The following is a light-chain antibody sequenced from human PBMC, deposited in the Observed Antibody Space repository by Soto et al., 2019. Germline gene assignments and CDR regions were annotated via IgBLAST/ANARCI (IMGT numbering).Light chain of an antibody. CDR3: MQALQTPIT. Sequence: DVVMTQSPLSLPVTPGEPASISCRSSHSLLHSNGYNYLDWYLQKPGQSPQLLIYLGSNRASGVPDRFSGSGSGTDFKLKISRVEAEDVGVYYCMQALQTPITFGQGTRLEIK. V-gene: IGKV2-28*01. CDR1: HSLLHSNGYNY. J-gene: IGKJ5*01. CDR2: LGS.